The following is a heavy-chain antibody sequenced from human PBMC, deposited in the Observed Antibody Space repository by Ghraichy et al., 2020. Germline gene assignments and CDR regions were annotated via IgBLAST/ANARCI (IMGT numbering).Heavy chain of an antibody. D-gene: IGHD6-13*01. V-gene: IGHV3-21*01. CDR3: ARDEQTHYYYYYGMDV. CDR2: ISSSSSYI. J-gene: IGHJ6*02. CDR1: GFTFSSYS. Sequence: ESLNISCAASGFTFSSYSMNWVRQAPGKGLEWVSSISSSSSYIYYADSVKGRFTISRDNAKNSLYLQMNSLRAEDTAVYYCARDEQTHYYYYYGMDVWGQGTTVTVSS.